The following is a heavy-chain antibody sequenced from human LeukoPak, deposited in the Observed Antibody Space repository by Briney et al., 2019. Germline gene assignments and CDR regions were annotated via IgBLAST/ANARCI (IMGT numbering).Heavy chain of an antibody. CDR3: AKEAGGYYGSGSYYNANLDY. CDR1: GFTFSSYA. D-gene: IGHD3-10*01. J-gene: IGHJ4*02. Sequence: PGGSLRLSCAASGFTFSSYAMSWVRQAPGKGLEWVSAISGSGGSTYYADSVKGRFTISRDNSKNTLYLQMNSLRAEDTAVYYCAKEAGGYYGSGSYYNANLDYWGQGTLVTVSS. CDR2: ISGSGGST. V-gene: IGHV3-23*01.